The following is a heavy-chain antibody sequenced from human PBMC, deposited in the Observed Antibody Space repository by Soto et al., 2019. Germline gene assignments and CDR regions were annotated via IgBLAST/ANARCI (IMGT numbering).Heavy chain of an antibody. CDR1: GFSFSDHY. CDR3: AGDPYYYASDY. CDR2: ISSGGSTI. Sequence: GGSLRLSCVASGFSFSDHYMTWIRQAPGKGREWVSYISSGGSTIYYADSVKGRFTVSRDNAKNSLYLQMDSLRAEDTAVYYCAGDPYYYASDYWGQGTLVTVS. J-gene: IGHJ4*02. V-gene: IGHV3-11*01. D-gene: IGHD3-10*01.